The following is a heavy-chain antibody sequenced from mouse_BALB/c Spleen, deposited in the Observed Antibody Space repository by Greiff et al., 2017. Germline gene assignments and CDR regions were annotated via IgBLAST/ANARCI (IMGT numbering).Heavy chain of an antibody. J-gene: IGHJ4*01. D-gene: IGHD2-14*01. Sequence: QVQLQQSGAELVRPGTSVKVSCKASGYAFTNYLIEWVKQRPGQGLEWIGVINPGSGGTNYNEKFKGKATLTADKSSSTAYMQLSSLTSDDSAVYFCARSGYRYDEMDYWGQGTSVTVSS. V-gene: IGHV1-54*01. CDR1: GYAFTNYL. CDR3: ARSGYRYDEMDY. CDR2: INPGSGGT.